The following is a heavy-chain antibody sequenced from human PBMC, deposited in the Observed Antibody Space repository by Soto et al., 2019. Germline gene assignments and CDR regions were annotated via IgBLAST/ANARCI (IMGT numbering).Heavy chain of an antibody. CDR3: ARDGSSGYHFDY. Sequence: ASVKVSCKASGYTFASYYMHWVRQAPGQGLEWMGIINPSGGSTSYAQKFQGRVTMTRDTSTSTVYMELSSLRSEDTAVYYCARDGSSGYHFDYWGQGTLVTVSS. CDR2: INPSGGST. D-gene: IGHD3-22*01. CDR1: GYTFASYY. J-gene: IGHJ4*02. V-gene: IGHV1-46*01.